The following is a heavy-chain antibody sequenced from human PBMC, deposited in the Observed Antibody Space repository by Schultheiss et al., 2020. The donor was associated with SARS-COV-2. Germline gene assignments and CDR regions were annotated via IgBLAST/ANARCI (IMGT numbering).Heavy chain of an antibody. J-gene: IGHJ5*02. CDR2: INPSGGST. Sequence: ASVKVSCKASGYTFTSYYMHWVRQAPGQGLEWMGIINPSGGSTSYAQKFQGRVTMTRDTSTSTVYMELSSLRSEDTAVYYCARGHDILTGYPSKEPAEPWGQGTLVTVSS. CDR1: GYTFTSYY. V-gene: IGHV1-46*01. CDR3: ARGHDILTGYPSKEPAEP. D-gene: IGHD3-9*01.